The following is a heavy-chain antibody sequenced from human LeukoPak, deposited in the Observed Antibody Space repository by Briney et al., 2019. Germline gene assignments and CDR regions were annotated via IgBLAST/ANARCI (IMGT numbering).Heavy chain of an antibody. D-gene: IGHD3-9*01. V-gene: IGHV6-1*01. Sequence: SQTLSLTCAISGDSVSSNSAAWNWIRQSPSRGLEWLGRTYYRSKWYNDYAVSVKSRITINPDTSKNQFSLQLNSVTPEDTAVYYCAKTPSGGYYDILTNNWSDPWGQGTLVTISS. CDR3: AKTPSGGYYDILTNNWSDP. CDR2: TYYRSKWYN. J-gene: IGHJ5*02. CDR1: GDSVSSNSAA.